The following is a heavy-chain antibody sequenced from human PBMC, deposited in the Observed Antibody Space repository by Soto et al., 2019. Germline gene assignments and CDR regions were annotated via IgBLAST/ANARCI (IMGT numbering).Heavy chain of an antibody. CDR1: GFTFNSYA. J-gene: IGHJ5*02. V-gene: IGHV3-23*01. D-gene: IGHD5-12*01. CDR3: AKGVTTIVATGSWFDH. Sequence: PGGSLRLSCAVSGFTFNSYAMNWVRQAPGKGLEWVSSISGSGRTTYYADAVKGRLTISRDNSKNTLFLQMNSLRSEDTAVYYCAKGVTTIVATGSWFDHWGQGTLVTVSS. CDR2: ISGSGRTT.